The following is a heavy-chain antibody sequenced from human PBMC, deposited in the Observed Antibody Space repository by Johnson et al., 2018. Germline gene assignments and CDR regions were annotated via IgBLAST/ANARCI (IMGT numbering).Heavy chain of an antibody. CDR3: ARLQLYCSTARCHPYSYHDMDV. CDR1: GGSFSGYS. D-gene: IGHD2-2*01. Sequence: QVQLQQWGAGLLKSSETLSLTCTVSGGSFSGYSWSWIRQPPGKGLEWIGDVTHSERSNYNPSLKSRLTLSLDTSKNQFSLRLSSVTAADAAVYYCARLQLYCSTARCHPYSYHDMDVWGQGTTVTVSS. CDR2: VTHSERS. V-gene: IGHV4-34*01. J-gene: IGHJ6*02.